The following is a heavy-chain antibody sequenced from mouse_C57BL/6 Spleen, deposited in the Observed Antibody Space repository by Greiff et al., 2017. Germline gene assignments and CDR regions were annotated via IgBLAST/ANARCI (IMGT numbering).Heavy chain of an antibody. CDR2: IWTGGGT. Sequence: VQLQESGPGLVAPSQSLSITCTVSGFSLTSYAISWVRQPPGKGLAWLASIWTGGGTIYTSAPKSRLSLSNDNPKSQVFLKMNSLQTDDTARYYCARKKDRYDSYRYYVDYWGQGTTLTVSS. J-gene: IGHJ2*01. CDR1: GFSLTSYA. CDR3: ARKKDRYDSYRYYVDY. V-gene: IGHV2-9-1*01. D-gene: IGHD2-3*01.